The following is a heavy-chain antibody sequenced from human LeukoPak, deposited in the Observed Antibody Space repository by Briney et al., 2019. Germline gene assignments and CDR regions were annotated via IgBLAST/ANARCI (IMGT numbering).Heavy chain of an antibody. J-gene: IGHJ4*02. CDR1: GFTFSSFA. CDR3: AKVGSQLVPSFIDY. Sequence: GGSLRLSCAAYGFTFSSFAMGWFGQAQGKGLEWVSALSGSGGSSAYADSVKGRFTISRDNSKNTLYLQMNSLRAEDTAVYYCAKVGSQLVPSFIDYWGQGTLVTVAS. V-gene: IGHV3-23*01. CDR2: LSGSGGSS. D-gene: IGHD6-6*01.